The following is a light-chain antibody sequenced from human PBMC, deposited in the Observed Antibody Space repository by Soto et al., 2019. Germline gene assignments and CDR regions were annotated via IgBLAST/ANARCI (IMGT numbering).Light chain of an antibody. CDR3: ETWDSSLSAGAV. V-gene: IGLV1-51*01. Sequence: QSVLTQPPSVSAAPGQKVTISCSGSSSNIGNNYVSWYQQLPGTAPKLLISDNNKRPSGIPDRFSGSKSGTSATLGITGLQTGDEADYHCETWDSSLSAGAVFGGGTKLTVL. CDR2: DNN. J-gene: IGLJ2*01. CDR1: SSNIGNNY.